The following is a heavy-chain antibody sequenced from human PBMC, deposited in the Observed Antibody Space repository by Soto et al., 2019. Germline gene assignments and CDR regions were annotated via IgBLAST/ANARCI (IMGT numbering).Heavy chain of an antibody. Sequence: QVHLQESGPGLVKPSETLSLTCTVSGDSVNNNDFYWAWIRQPPGKGLEWVVTIFYSGTTYHNPSLKGGVTASVDRSENQFSLKLTSVTASDTAVYYCARLDFRSGYYGGRFDPWGQGTLVTVSS. D-gene: IGHD3-3*01. V-gene: IGHV4-39*01. CDR2: IFYSGTT. J-gene: IGHJ5*02. CDR3: ARLDFRSGYYGGRFDP. CDR1: GDSVNNNDFY.